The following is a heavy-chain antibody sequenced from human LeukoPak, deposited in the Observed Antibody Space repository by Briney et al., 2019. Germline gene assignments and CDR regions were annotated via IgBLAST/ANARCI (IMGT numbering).Heavy chain of an antibody. CDR3: ARVFRSYDSSGYYSVFDY. J-gene: IGHJ4*02. CDR1: GYTFTSYY. V-gene: IGHV1-46*01. CDR2: INPSGGST. D-gene: IGHD3-22*01. Sequence: ASVKVSCKASGYTFTSYYMHWVRQAPGQGLEWMGIINPSGGSTSYAQKFQGRVTMTRDMSTSTVYMELSSLRSEDTAVYYCARVFRSYDSSGYYSVFDYWGQGTLVTVSS.